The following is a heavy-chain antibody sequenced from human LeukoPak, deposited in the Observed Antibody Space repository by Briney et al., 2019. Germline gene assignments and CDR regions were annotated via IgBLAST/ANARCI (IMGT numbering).Heavy chain of an antibody. CDR3: ARPLSGELPDY. CDR1: GYTFTRYY. D-gene: IGHD1-7*01. V-gene: IGHV1-46*01. J-gene: IGHJ4*02. Sequence: ASVTVTCKASGYTFTRYYMHWVRQAPGQGLEWMGIINPSGGSTSYAQKFQGRVTMTRDTSTSTVYMELSSLRSEDTAVYYCARPLSGELPDYWGQGTLVTVSS. CDR2: INPSGGST.